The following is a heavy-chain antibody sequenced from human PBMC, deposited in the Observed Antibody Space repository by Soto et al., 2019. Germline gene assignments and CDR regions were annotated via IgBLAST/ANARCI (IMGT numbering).Heavy chain of an antibody. V-gene: IGHV4-61*01. CDR1: GGSVSSESYY. D-gene: IGHD2-21*01. CDR3: ARERGDSHWIDP. Sequence: SETLSLTCSVSGGSVSSESYYWSWIRQTPGKGLEWIGNVENSGSTKYNPSLKSRVTISVDTSKNQFSLKLSSVTGADTAVYYCARERGDSHWIDPWGQGTLVTVS. CDR2: VENSGST. J-gene: IGHJ5*02.